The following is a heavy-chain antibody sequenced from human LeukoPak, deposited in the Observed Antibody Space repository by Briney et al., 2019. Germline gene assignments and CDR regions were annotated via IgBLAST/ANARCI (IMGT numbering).Heavy chain of an antibody. CDR2: LGGSGGPT. V-gene: IGHV3-23*01. J-gene: IGHJ4*02. Sequence: GGSLRLSCAASGFTFSTYAMSWVRQAPGKGLEWVSALGGSGGPTYYADSVKGRFTISRDNSKNTLFLQMNSLRAEDAAVYYCARDICSGGSCYFDYWGQGTLVTVSS. CDR1: GFTFSTYA. CDR3: ARDICSGGSCYFDY. D-gene: IGHD2-15*01.